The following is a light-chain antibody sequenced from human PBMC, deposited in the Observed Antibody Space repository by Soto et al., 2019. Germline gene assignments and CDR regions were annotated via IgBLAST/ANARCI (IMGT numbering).Light chain of an antibody. CDR1: QTVTSNY. CDR3: QQYGSSPGT. CDR2: GAS. Sequence: EIVLTQSPPTLSLSPGERATLSCRASQTVTSNYLAWYQQKPGQAPWLLIFGASIRATGLPDRFSGSGSGTDFTLTISRLEPEDFAVYYCQQYGSSPGTFGQGTKVDIK. V-gene: IGKV3-20*01. J-gene: IGKJ1*01.